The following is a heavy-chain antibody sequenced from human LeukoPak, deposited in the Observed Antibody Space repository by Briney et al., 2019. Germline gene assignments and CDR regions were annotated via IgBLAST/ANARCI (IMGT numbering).Heavy chain of an antibody. Sequence: ASVKVSCKVSGYTLTELSMHWVRQAPGKGLEWMGGFDPEEGETIYAQKFQGRVTMTEDTSTDTAYMELSSLRSEDTAVYYCATDGSGAEWGGWFDPWGQGTLVTVSS. J-gene: IGHJ5*02. CDR3: ATDGSGAEWGGWFDP. D-gene: IGHD6-19*01. V-gene: IGHV1-24*01. CDR2: FDPEEGET. CDR1: GYTLTELS.